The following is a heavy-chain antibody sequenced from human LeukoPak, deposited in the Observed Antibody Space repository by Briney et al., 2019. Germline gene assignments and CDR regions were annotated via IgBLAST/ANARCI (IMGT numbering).Heavy chain of an antibody. Sequence: SETLSLTCTVSGGSISSGDYYRSWIRQPPGKGLEWIGYIYYSGSTYYNPSLKSRVTISVDKSKNQFSLKLSSVTAADTAVYYCARDRGDGDDYWGQGTLVTVSS. CDR2: IYYSGST. V-gene: IGHV4-30-4*01. CDR3: ARDRGDGDDY. D-gene: IGHD5-24*01. CDR1: GGSISSGDYY. J-gene: IGHJ4*02.